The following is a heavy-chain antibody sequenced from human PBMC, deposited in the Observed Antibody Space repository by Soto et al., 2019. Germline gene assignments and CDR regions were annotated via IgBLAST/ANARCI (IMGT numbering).Heavy chain of an antibody. CDR2: ISGSGGST. CDR1: GFTFSSYA. CDR3: AKDSAGSGSYYLNQHRDLDY. D-gene: IGHD1-26*01. V-gene: IGHV3-23*01. J-gene: IGHJ4*02. Sequence: EVQLLESGGGLVQPGGSLRLSCAASGFTFSSYAMSWVRQAPGKGPEWVSAISGSGGSTYYADSVKGRFTISRDNSKNTLYLQMNSLRAEDTAVYYCAKDSAGSGSYYLNQHRDLDYWGQGTLVTVSS.